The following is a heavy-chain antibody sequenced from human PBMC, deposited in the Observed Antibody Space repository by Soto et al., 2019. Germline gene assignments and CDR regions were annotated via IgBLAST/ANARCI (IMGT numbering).Heavy chain of an antibody. CDR2: INAGYGNT. D-gene: IGHD7-27*01. CDR3: ARDTGDGTFDF. V-gene: IGHV1-3*01. J-gene: IGHJ4*02. CDR1: GYTFSSHA. Sequence: GASVKVSCKASGYTFSSHAMHCVLQAPGQRLEWMGWINAGYGNTKSSQKFQDRVTISRDTSASTAYMELTSLRSEDTAVYYCARDTGDGTFDFWGQGTLVTVSS.